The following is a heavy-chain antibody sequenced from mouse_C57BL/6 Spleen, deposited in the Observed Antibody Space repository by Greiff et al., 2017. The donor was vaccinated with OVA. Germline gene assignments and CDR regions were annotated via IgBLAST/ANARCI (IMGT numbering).Heavy chain of an antibody. D-gene: IGHD2-12*01. CDR1: GYTFTDYE. V-gene: IGHV1-15*01. Sequence: QVHVKQSGAELVRPGASVTLSCKASGYTFTDYEMHWVKQTPVHGLEWIGAIDPETGGTAYNQKFKGKAILTADKSSSTAYMELRSLTSEDSAVYYCTRSLRNWGQGTLVTVSA. CDR2: IDPETGGT. J-gene: IGHJ3*01. CDR3: TRSLRN.